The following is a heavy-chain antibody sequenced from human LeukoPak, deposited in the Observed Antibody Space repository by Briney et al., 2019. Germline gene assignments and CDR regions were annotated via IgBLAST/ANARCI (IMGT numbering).Heavy chain of an antibody. CDR1: GGSISSSSYY. CDR2: IYYSGST. V-gene: IGHV4-39*01. D-gene: IGHD1-26*01. J-gene: IGHJ3*02. Sequence: SETLSLTCTVSGGSISSSSYYWGWIRQPPGKGLEWIGSIYYSGSTYYNPSLKSRVTISVDTSKNQFSLKLSSATAADTAVYYCARPDTTHAFDIWGQGTMVTVSS. CDR3: ARPDTTHAFDI.